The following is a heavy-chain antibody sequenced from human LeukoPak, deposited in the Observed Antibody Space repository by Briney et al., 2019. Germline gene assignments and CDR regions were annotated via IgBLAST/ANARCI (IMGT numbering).Heavy chain of an antibody. CDR1: GFTFGDYA. V-gene: IGHV3-49*04. CDR2: IRSKAYGGTT. D-gene: IGHD3-22*01. J-gene: IGHJ6*02. Sequence: SGGSLRLSCTASGFTFGDYAMSWVRQAPGKGLEWVSFIRSKAYGGTTEYAASVKGRFTISRDDSKSIAYQQMNSLKTEDTAVYYCRGDSSGYYSDYGMDVWGQGTTVTVSS. CDR3: RGDSSGYYSDYGMDV.